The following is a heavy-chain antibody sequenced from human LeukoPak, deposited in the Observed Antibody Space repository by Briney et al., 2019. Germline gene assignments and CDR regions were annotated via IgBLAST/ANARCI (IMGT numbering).Heavy chain of an antibody. CDR2: INNSGGSA. CDR3: TRGWIQLWNDGFDI. J-gene: IGHJ3*02. Sequence: GGSLRLSCAASGFTFSSHAMSWVRQAPGEGLEWVSVINNSGGSAYYADSVKGRFTISRDNSKNTVSLQLNSLRAEDTALYYCTRGWIQLWNDGFDIWGQGTMVTVSS. D-gene: IGHD5-18*01. CDR1: GFTFSSHA. V-gene: IGHV3-23*01.